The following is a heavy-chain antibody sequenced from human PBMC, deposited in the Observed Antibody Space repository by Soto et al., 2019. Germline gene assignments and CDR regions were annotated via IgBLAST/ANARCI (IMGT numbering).Heavy chain of an antibody. Sequence: GGSLRLSCAASGFTFSSYSMNWVRQAPGKGLEWVSSISSSSSYIYYADSVKGRFTISRDNAKNSLYLQMNSLRAEDTAVYYCARGAFITMIVVVSSSLDYWGQGTLVTVSS. CDR1: GFTFSSYS. D-gene: IGHD3-22*01. CDR2: ISSSSSYI. J-gene: IGHJ4*02. CDR3: ARGAFITMIVVVSSSLDY. V-gene: IGHV3-21*01.